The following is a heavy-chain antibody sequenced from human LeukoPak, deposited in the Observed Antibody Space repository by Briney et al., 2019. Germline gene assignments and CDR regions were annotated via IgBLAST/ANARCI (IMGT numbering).Heavy chain of an antibody. CDR3: ARQKWEQQGRDYYFNGLDV. J-gene: IGHJ6*02. CDR2: IYLYGTT. CDR1: IGSLSSSKW. Sequence: SETLSLTCSVSIGSLSSSKWWSWVRQSPVKGLGWIGEIYLYGTTNYNPSFTSRVTMSVDRSRNQFSLKLTSVTAADTAVYYCARQKWEQQGRDYYFNGLDVWGPGTTVIVSS. V-gene: IGHV4-4*02. D-gene: IGHD1/OR15-1a*01.